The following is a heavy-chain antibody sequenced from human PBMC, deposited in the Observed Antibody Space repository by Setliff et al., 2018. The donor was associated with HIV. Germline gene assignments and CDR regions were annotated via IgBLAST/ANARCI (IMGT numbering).Heavy chain of an antibody. D-gene: IGHD2-21*01. CDR1: GFTLSVYG. CDR3: ARGQFRLRPDSLDL. J-gene: IGHJ3*01. CDR2: LWYDGGKK. Sequence: LRLSCEGSGFTLSVYGMHWVRQAPGKGLEWVAVLWYDGGKKHYADSLKGRFTISRDDSKNTLYLQMNSLRAEDTALYYCARGQFRLRPDSLDLWGKGTLVTV. V-gene: IGHV3-33*01.